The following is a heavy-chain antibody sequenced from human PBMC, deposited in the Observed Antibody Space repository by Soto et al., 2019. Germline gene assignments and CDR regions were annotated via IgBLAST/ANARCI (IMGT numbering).Heavy chain of an antibody. D-gene: IGHD3-3*01. CDR2: IHSGGTT. CDR1: GFTVSSNY. CDR3: AREDFTIFGTNAFDI. Sequence: EVQLVESGGGLVRPGGSLRLSCAASGFTVSSNYMNWVRQAPGKGLEWFAVIHSGGTTDYADSAKVRFTISRHNSENTLYLKMNSLRTEDTAVYYCAREDFTIFGTNAFDIWGQGTMVTVSS. J-gene: IGHJ3*02. V-gene: IGHV3-53*04.